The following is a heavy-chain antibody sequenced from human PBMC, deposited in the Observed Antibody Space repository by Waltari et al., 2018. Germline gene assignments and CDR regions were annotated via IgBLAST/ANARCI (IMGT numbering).Heavy chain of an antibody. Sequence: EVQLVESGGGLIQPGGSLRLSCAASGFTVSSNYMSCARQAPGKGLEWVSVIYSGGSTYYADSVKGRFTISRDNSKNTLYLQMNSLRAEDTAVYYCARGLLWFGELRYFDLWGRGTLVTVSS. J-gene: IGHJ2*01. D-gene: IGHD3-10*01. CDR1: GFTVSSNY. CDR3: ARGLLWFGELRYFDL. CDR2: IYSGGST. V-gene: IGHV3-53*01.